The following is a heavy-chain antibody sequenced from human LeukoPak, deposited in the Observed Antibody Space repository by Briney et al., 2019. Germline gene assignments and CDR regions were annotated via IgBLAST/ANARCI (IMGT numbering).Heavy chain of an antibody. CDR1: GYTVTSYY. CDR2: ISGYNGST. J-gene: IGHJ5*02. Sequence: ASVKVSCKASGYTVTSYYMLWVRQAPGQGREWSGWISGYNGSTRIAHNLQGRVTVTTDTSTSTAYMELRSLRSDDTAMYYCARDLDYNGSGAGWFDPWGQGTLVTVSS. D-gene: IGHD3-10*01. CDR3: ARDLDYNGSGAGWFDP. V-gene: IGHV1-18*04.